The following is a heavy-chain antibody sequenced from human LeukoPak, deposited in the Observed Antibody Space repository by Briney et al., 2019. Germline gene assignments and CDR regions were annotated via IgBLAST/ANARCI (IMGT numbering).Heavy chain of an antibody. V-gene: IGHV5-51*01. Sequence: GESLQICCQGSGSSFTSYWIGGGRQVTGKGLEGMGIIHPGDSDTKYSPSFQGHVTISADKSLSTAYLQWSSLKASDTAMYYCARRNVLRYFDWSISGGVLFDPWGQGTLVTVSS. CDR2: IHPGDSDT. CDR1: GSSFTSYW. D-gene: IGHD3-9*01. CDR3: ARRNVLRYFDWSISGGVLFDP. J-gene: IGHJ5*02.